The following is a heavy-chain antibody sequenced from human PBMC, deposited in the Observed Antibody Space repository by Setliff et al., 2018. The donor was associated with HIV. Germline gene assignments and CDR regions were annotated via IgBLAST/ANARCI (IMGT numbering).Heavy chain of an antibody. CDR1: GDSFSTSSYF. D-gene: IGHD1-1*01. V-gene: IGHV4-39*02. CDR2: IYYTGFT. J-gene: IGHJ4*02. Sequence: PSETLSLTCSVSGDSFSTSSYFWGWVRQSPGKGLEWIANIYYTGFTHCNPSLKSRVTISIDKSKSQFSLNLTPVTASDTAVYYCAREGRGDPSLATTRLDYWGQGKLVTVSS. CDR3: AREGRGDPSLATTRLDY.